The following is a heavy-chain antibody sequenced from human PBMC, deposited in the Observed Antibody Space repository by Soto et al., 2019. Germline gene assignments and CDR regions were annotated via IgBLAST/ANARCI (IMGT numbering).Heavy chain of an antibody. CDR3: ARTRVNCSGGSCRVNYYYYGMDV. V-gene: IGHV1-18*01. CDR2: ISAYNGNT. Sequence: ASVKVSCKASGYTFTSYGISWVRQAPGQGLEWMGWISAYNGNTNYAQKLQGRVTMTTDTSTSTAYMELRSLRSDDTAVYYCARTRVNCSGGSCRVNYYYYGMDVWGQGTTVTVSS. J-gene: IGHJ6*02. D-gene: IGHD2-15*01. CDR1: GYTFTSYG.